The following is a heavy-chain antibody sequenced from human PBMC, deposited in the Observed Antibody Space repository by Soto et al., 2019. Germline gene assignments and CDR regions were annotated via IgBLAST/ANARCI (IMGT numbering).Heavy chain of an antibody. CDR2: IIPVLTIT. CDR1: GGSFSSYT. CDR3: ARRRYCGADCYKNYYFGMDV. V-gene: IGHV1-69*02. D-gene: IGHD2-21*02. Sequence: QAQLVQSGAEVKKPGSSVRLSCSTSGGSFSSYTLNWVRQAPGQGLGWLGRIIPVLTITDYAQKFRGRLTITAGKSSNTAYMELTSLRSDDTAVYYCARRRYCGADCYKNYYFGMDVWGHGTTVTVSS. J-gene: IGHJ6*02.